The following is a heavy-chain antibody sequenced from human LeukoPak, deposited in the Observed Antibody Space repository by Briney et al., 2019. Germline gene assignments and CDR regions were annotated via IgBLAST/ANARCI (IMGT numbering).Heavy chain of an antibody. V-gene: IGHV1-8*01. CDR1: GYTFTSYD. D-gene: IGHD3-3*01. Sequence: GASVKVSCKASGYTFTSYDIDWVRQATGQGLEWMGWMHPNSGNTGYAQKFQGRVTMTRNTSISTAYMELSSLRSEDTAVYYCARSTADRNYDFWSGYYQYYFDYWGQGTLVTVSS. CDR3: ARSTADRNYDFWSGYYQYYFDY. J-gene: IGHJ4*02. CDR2: MHPNSGNT.